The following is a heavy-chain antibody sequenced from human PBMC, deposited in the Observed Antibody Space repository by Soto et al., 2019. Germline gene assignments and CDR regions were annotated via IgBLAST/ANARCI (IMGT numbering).Heavy chain of an antibody. J-gene: IGHJ3*02. CDR1: GGSISSGGYY. Sequence: QVQLQESGPGLVKPSQTLSLTCTVSGGSISSGGYYWSWIRQHPGKGLEWIGYIDYSGSTYYNPSLKSRVTISVDTSKNQFSLKLSSVTAADTAVYYCASSTYGDYPAFDIWGQGTMVTVSS. V-gene: IGHV4-31*03. D-gene: IGHD4-17*01. CDR2: IDYSGST. CDR3: ASSTYGDYPAFDI.